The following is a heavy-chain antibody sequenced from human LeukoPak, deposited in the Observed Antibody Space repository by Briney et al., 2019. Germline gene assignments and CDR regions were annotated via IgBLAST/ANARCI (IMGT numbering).Heavy chain of an antibody. CDR3: ALPITMIGADY. Sequence: SGRSLRLSCAASGFTFSSYAMSWVRQAPGKGLEWVSAISGSGGSTYYADSVKGRFTISRDNSKNTLYLQMNSLRAEDTAVYYCALPITMIGADYWGQGTLVTVSS. CDR1: GFTFSSYA. D-gene: IGHD3-22*01. J-gene: IGHJ4*02. CDR2: ISGSGGST. V-gene: IGHV3-23*01.